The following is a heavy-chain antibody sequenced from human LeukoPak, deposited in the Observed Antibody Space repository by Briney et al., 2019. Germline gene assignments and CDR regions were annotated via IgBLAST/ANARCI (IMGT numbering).Heavy chain of an antibody. CDR2: IYPSDSDT. D-gene: IGHD3-22*01. J-gene: IGHJ4*02. CDR1: GYSFNNYW. CDR3: ARPDYYDAIGYYFDY. Sequence: GESLKISGKGSGYSFNNYWIGWVRQMPGKGLQWMRIIYPSDSDTRYSPSFQGQVTISADKSIATAYLQWSSLKASDTAMYYCARPDYYDAIGYYFDYWGQGTQVTVSS. V-gene: IGHV5-51*01.